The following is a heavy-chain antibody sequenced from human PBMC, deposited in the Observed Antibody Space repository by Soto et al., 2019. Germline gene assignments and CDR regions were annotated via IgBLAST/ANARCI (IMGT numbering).Heavy chain of an antibody. J-gene: IGHJ4*02. D-gene: IGHD2-15*01. CDR3: ARKVAEGYFDY. V-gene: IGHV1-18*01. CDR1: GYTFTSYG. Sequence: DSVKVSCKASGYTFTSYGISWVRQAPGQGLEWMGWISAYNGNTNYAQKLQGRVTMTTDTSTSTAYMELRSLRSDDTAVYDGARKVAEGYFDYWRQXTLVTVS. CDR2: ISAYNGNT.